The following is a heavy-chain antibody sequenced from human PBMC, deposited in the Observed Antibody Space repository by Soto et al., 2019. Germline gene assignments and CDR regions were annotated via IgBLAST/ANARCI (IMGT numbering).Heavy chain of an antibody. CDR2: ISGSGGST. Sequence: RRLSCAASGFTFSSYAMSWVRQAPGKGLEWVSAISGSGGSTYYADSVKGRFTISRDNSKNTLYLQMNSLRAEDTAVYYCAKDQDIVVGYGMDVWGHGTTVTVSS. CDR1: GFTFSSYA. CDR3: AKDQDIVVGYGMDV. J-gene: IGHJ6*02. D-gene: IGHD2-2*01. V-gene: IGHV3-23*01.